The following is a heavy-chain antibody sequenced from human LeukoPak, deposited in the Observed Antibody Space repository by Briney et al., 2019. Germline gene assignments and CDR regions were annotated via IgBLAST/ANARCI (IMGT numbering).Heavy chain of an antibody. CDR3: ARDRTYYYDSSGYPLIDY. Sequence: ESGGSLRLSCAASGFTFSSYSMNWVRQAPGKGLEWVSYISSSSSTIYYADSVKGRFTISRDNAKNSLYLQMNSLRAEDTAVYYCARDRTYYYDSSGYPLIDYWGQGTLVTVSS. V-gene: IGHV3-48*04. J-gene: IGHJ4*02. D-gene: IGHD3-22*01. CDR1: GFTFSSYS. CDR2: ISSSSSTI.